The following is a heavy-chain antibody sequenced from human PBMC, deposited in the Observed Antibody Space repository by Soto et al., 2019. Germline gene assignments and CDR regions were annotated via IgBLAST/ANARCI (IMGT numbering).Heavy chain of an antibody. J-gene: IGHJ4*02. V-gene: IGHV3-11*06. Sequence: GGSLRLSCAASGFTFSDYYMSWLRQAPGKGLEWVSYIVSSSSYTNYADSVKGRFTISRDNAKNSLYLEMNSLRAEDTAVYYCARLRASTWYLGGYLDYWGLGTLLTVSS. CDR3: ARLRASTWYLGGYLDY. CDR2: IVSSSSYT. D-gene: IGHD6-13*01. CDR1: GFTFSDYY.